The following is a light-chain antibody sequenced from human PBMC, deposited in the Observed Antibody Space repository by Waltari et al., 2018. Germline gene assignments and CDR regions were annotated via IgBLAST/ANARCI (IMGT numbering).Light chain of an antibody. CDR3: QSWEGGVDGSV. Sequence: SQPPQSPSVSLAPPPSVTISCTGSRSHIGAGSDVHWYQLLPGTAPKHLIYGNGRRPPGVPDRFSGAKTGTAASLAITGGRGEDDDGYCSQSWEGGVDGSVFGGRTKLT. CDR2: GNG. J-gene: IGLJ2*01. CDR1: RSHIGAGSD. V-gene: IGLV1-40*01.